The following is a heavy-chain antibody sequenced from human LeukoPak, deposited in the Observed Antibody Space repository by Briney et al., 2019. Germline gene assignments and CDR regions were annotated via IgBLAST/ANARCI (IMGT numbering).Heavy chain of an antibody. V-gene: IGHV3-7*05. CDR1: GFTFSDHY. Sequence: TGGSLRLSCAASGFTFSDHYMDWVRQAPGKGLEWVANIKQDGSEKYYADSVKGRFTISRDNAKSSLYLQLNSLRVEDTAVYHCASTQTFDYWGQGTLVTVPS. CDR2: IKQDGSEK. CDR3: ASTQTFDY. J-gene: IGHJ4*02.